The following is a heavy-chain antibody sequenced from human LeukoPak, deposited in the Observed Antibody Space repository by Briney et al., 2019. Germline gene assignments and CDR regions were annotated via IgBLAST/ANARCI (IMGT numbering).Heavy chain of an antibody. D-gene: IGHD3-9*01. CDR3: ARVYDILTGYNYYYGMDV. CDR1: GFTFSDYY. CDR2: ISSSSSYT. J-gene: IGHJ6*02. V-gene: IGHV3-11*05. Sequence: GGSLRLSCAAFGFTFSDYYMSWIRQAPGKGLEWVSYISSSSSYTNYADSVKGRFTISRDNAKNSLYLQMNSLRAEDTAVYYCARVYDILTGYNYYYGMDVWGQGTTVTVSS.